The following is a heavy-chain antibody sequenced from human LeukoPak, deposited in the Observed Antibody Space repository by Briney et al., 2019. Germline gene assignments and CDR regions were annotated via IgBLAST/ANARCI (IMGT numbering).Heavy chain of an antibody. CDR2: IIPIFGTA. D-gene: IGHD3-22*01. Sequence: ASVKVSCKASGCTFSSYAISWVRQAPGQGLEWMGRIIPIFGTANYAQKFQGRVTITADKSTSTAYMELSSLRSEDTAVYYCAREYYYDSSGYFPFDYWGQGTLVPVSS. V-gene: IGHV1-69*06. J-gene: IGHJ4*02. CDR3: AREYYYDSSGYFPFDY. CDR1: GCTFSSYA.